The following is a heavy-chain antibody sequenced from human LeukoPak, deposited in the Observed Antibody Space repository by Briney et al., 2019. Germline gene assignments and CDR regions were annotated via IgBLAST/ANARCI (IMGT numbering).Heavy chain of an antibody. Sequence: SETLSLTCAVYGGSFSGYYRSWIRQPPGKGLEWIEEINHSGSTNYNPSLKSRVTISVDTSKNQFSLKLSSVTAADTAVYYCARVSGSGYYRYYYYYGMDVWGQGTTVTVSS. V-gene: IGHV4-34*01. D-gene: IGHD3-22*01. CDR3: ARVSGSGYYRYYYYYGMDV. CDR1: GGSFSGYY. CDR2: INHSGST. J-gene: IGHJ6*02.